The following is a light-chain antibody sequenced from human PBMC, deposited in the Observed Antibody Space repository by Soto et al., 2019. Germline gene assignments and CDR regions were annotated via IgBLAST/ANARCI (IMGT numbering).Light chain of an antibody. CDR3: QQYYSTPLT. CDR2: WAS. CDR1: QSVLYSSNNKNY. J-gene: IGKJ4*01. Sequence: DIVMTQSPDSLAVSLGERATINCKSSQSVLYSSNNKNYLAWYQQKPGQPPKLLIYWASTRESGVPDRFSGSGSVTDFTLNISSLQAEDVAVYSCQQYYSTPLTFGGGTKVEIK. V-gene: IGKV4-1*01.